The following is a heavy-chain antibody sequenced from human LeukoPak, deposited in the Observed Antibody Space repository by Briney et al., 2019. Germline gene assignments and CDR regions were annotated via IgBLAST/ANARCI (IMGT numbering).Heavy chain of an antibody. Sequence: GGSLRLSCAASGFTVSTYYMSWVRQAPGKGLEWVSAISGSGGSTYYADSVKGRFTISRDNSKNTLYLQMNSLRAEDTAVYYCAKAWIQLWFDYWGQGTLVTVSS. CDR1: GFTVSTYY. CDR2: ISGSGGST. CDR3: AKAWIQLWFDY. J-gene: IGHJ4*02. V-gene: IGHV3-23*01. D-gene: IGHD5-18*01.